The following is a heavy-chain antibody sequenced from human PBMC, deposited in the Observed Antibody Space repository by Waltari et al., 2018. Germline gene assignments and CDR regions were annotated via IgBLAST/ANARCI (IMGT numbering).Heavy chain of an antibody. J-gene: IGHJ4*02. CDR2: IYPGDSDT. D-gene: IGHD3-10*01. CDR3: ARRYNSPITLVQGSPWDY. Sequence: EVQLVQSGAEVKKPGESLKISCKGSGYSFTNYWIGWVRQMPGQGLEWMGIIYPGDSDTRNSPTFQGQVTISDDRSIGTAYLQWSSLKASDTAMYYCARRYNSPITLVQGSPWDYWGQGTLVTVSS. V-gene: IGHV5-51*03. CDR1: GYSFTNYW.